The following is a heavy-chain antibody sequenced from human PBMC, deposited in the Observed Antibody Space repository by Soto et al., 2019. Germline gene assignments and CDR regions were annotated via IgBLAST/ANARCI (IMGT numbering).Heavy chain of an antibody. CDR1: GRTFSSYA. CDR3: AFLFGDSSNYYYYYYGMDV. Sequence: SVKVSCKASGRTFSSYAISWVLQAPGQGLEWMGGIIPIFGTANYAQKFQGRVTITADKSTSTAYMEMSSLRPEDTALYSCAFLFGDSSNYYYYYYGMDVCRQGPTVTVCS. V-gene: IGHV1-69*06. D-gene: IGHD4-4*01. J-gene: IGHJ6*02. CDR2: IIPIFGTA.